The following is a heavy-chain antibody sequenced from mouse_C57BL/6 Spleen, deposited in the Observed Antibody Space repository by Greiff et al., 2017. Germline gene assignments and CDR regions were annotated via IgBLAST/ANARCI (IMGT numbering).Heavy chain of an antibody. J-gene: IGHJ2*01. CDR1: GFTFSSYG. D-gene: IGHD2-3*01. CDR3: ARGRDGYYY. Sequence: EVQLQQSGGDLVKPGGSLKLSCAASGFTFSSYGMSWVRQTPDKRLEWVATISSGGSYTYYPDSVKGRFTISRDNAKKTLYLQMSSLKSEDTAMYYCARGRDGYYYWGQGTTLTVSS. V-gene: IGHV5-6*01. CDR2: ISSGGSYT.